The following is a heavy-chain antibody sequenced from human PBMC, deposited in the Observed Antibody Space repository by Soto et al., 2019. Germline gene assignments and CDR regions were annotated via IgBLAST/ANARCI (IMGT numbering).Heavy chain of an antibody. CDR3: AKARETSGAYSYVWDY. D-gene: IGHD3-22*01. J-gene: IGHJ4*02. CDR2: ISGSGGST. V-gene: IGHV3-23*01. CDR1: GFTFSSYA. Sequence: EVQLLESGGGLVQPGGSLRLSCAASGFTFSSYAMSWVRQPPGKGLEWVSSISGSGGSTYYADSVKGRFTMSRDNSKNTLYLQMNSLRAEDTAVYYCAKARETSGAYSYVWDYWGRGTLVTVSS.